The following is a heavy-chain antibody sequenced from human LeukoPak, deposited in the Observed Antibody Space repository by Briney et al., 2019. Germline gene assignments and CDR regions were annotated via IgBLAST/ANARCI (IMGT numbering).Heavy chain of an antibody. D-gene: IGHD3-9*01. CDR2: IYYSGST. J-gene: IGHJ4*02. Sequence: PSETLSLTCTVSGGSISGYYWSWIRQPPGKGLEWIGYIYYSGSTSYNPSLKSRVTISVDTSKNQFSLKLSSVTAADTAVYYCARFSRYFDYYFDYWGQGTLVTVSS. CDR3: ARFSRYFDYYFDY. CDR1: GGSISGYY. V-gene: IGHV4-59*12.